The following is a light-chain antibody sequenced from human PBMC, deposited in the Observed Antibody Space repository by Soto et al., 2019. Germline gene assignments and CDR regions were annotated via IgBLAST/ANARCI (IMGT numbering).Light chain of an antibody. J-gene: IGLJ3*02. V-gene: IGLV1-44*01. CDR3: AAWDDSLNGPV. CDR1: SSNLGSNS. CDR2: NTY. Sequence: QSVLTQPPSASGTPGQRVIISCSGSSSNLGSNSGNWYQQLPGTAPKLLIYNTYQRPLGVPVRFSGSKSGTSASLAISGLQSEDEGDYFCAAWDDSLNGPVFGGGTKLTVL.